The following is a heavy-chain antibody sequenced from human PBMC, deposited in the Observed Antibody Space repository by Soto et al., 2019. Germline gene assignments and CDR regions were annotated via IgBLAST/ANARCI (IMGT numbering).Heavy chain of an antibody. CDR3: ASLAADNVPGYYGMDV. D-gene: IGHD6-13*01. J-gene: IGHJ6*02. V-gene: IGHV1-69*13. CDR2: IIPIFGTA. Sequence: SVKVSCKASGGTFSSYAISWVRQAPGQGLEWMGGIIPIFGTANYAQKFQGRVTITADESTSTAYMELSSLRSEDTAVYYCASLAADNVPGYYGMDVWGQGTTVTVSS. CDR1: GGTFSSYA.